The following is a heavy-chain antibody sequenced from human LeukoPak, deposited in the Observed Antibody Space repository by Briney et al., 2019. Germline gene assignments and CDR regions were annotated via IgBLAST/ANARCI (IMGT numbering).Heavy chain of an antibody. CDR1: GYTLTSYY. CDR3: ARDEQLVLGYDY. V-gene: IGHV1-46*01. D-gene: IGHD6-13*01. J-gene: IGHJ4*02. CDR2: INPSGGST. Sequence: ASVKVSCKASGYTLTSYYMHWVRQAPGQGLEWMGIINPSGGSTSYAQKFQGRVTMTRDTSTSTVYMELSSLRSEDTAVYYCARDEQLVLGYDYWGQGTLVTVSS.